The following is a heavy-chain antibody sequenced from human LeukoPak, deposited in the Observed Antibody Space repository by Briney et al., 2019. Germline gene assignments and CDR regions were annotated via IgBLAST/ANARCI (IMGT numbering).Heavy chain of an antibody. CDR1: GFTFSSNS. CDR2: ITSSIYI. J-gene: IGHJ4*02. V-gene: IGHV3-21*01. CDR3: AREEGGKLGIDYYFDY. D-gene: IGHD7-27*01. Sequence: PGGSLRLSCAASGFTFSSNSMNWVRQAPGKGLEWVSSITSSIYIYYADSVKGRFTISRDNAKSSLYLQMNSLRAEDTAVYYCAREEGGKLGIDYYFDYWGQGTLVTVSS.